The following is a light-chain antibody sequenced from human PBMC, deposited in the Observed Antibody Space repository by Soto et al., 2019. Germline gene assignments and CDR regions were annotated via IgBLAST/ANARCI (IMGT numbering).Light chain of an antibody. CDR3: QQSYISPYT. J-gene: IGKJ2*01. CDR1: ESIANY. V-gene: IGKV1-39*01. CDR2: AAS. Sequence: DIQMTQSPSSLSAYVGDRVTITCRASESIANYLNWYQQKPGKAPNLLLYAASTLQTGVPSRFSVSGSGTDFTLPISSLQTDDFATYFCQQSYISPYTFGQGTK.